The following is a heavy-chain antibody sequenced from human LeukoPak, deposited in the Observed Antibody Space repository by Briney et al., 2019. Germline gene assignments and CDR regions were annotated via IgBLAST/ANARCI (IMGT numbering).Heavy chain of an antibody. J-gene: IGHJ5*02. V-gene: IGHV4-4*02. CDR1: GGSISSSYW. Sequence: NPSGTLSLTCVVSGGSISSSYWWNWVRQTPGKGLEWIGDIYHTGRTNFNPSLRSRLSISIDKSKNQFSLNLNSVTAADTAVYYCARRSGYFNYDYASWGQGTLVTVSS. CDR3: ARRSGYFNYDYAS. CDR2: IYHTGRT. D-gene: IGHD3-16*01.